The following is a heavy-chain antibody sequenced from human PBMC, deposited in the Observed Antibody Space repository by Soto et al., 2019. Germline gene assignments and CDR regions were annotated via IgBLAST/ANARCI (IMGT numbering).Heavy chain of an antibody. CDR2: IYYSGST. V-gene: IGHV4-59*01. D-gene: IGHD4-17*01. CDR1: GGSISSYY. CDR3: ARDPGLAGGDYSGGAFDI. Sequence: SETLSLTCTVSGGSISSYYWSWIRQPPGKGLEWIGYIYYSGSTNYNPSLKSRVTISVDTSKNQFSLKLSSVTAADTAVYYCARDPGLAGGDYSGGAFDIWGQGTMVTVSS. J-gene: IGHJ3*02.